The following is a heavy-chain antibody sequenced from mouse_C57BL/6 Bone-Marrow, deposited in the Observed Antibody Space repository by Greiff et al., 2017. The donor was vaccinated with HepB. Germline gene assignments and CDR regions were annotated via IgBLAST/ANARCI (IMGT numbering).Heavy chain of an antibody. Sequence: QVQLQQPGAELVKPGASVKMSCKASGYTFTSYWITWVKQRPGQGLEWIGDIYPGSGSTNYNEKFKSKATLTVDTSSSTAYLQLSSLTSEDSAVYYCARWLRRGYYFDYWGQGTTLTVSS. CDR1: GYTFTSYW. J-gene: IGHJ2*01. D-gene: IGHD2-2*01. V-gene: IGHV1-55*01. CDR2: IYPGSGST. CDR3: ARWLRRGYYFDY.